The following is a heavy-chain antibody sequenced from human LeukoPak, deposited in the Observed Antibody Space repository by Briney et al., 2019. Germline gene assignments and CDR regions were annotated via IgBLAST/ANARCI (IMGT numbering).Heavy chain of an antibody. CDR2: IYSGGST. Sequence: PGGSLRLSCAASGFTFSSYWMSWVRQAPGKGLEWVSVIYSGGSTYYADSVKGRFTISRDNSKNTLYLQMNSLRAEDTAVYYCAREPPRDSYVPYAVYWGQGTLVTVSS. J-gene: IGHJ4*02. CDR3: AREPPRDSYVPYAVY. D-gene: IGHD5-18*01. V-gene: IGHV3-66*01. CDR1: GFTFSSYW.